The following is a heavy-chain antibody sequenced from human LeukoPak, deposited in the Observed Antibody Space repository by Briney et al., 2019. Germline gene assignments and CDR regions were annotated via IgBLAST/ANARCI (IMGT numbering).Heavy chain of an antibody. V-gene: IGHV3-48*03. D-gene: IGHD5-12*01. J-gene: IGHJ4*02. CDR1: GFTFSSYE. CDR3: AKDGAWLRFDD. Sequence: GGSLRLSCAASGFTFSSYEMNWVRQAPGKGLEWVSYISSSGSTTYYADSVKGRFTISRDDSKNTLYLQMNNLRAEDTAVYYCAKDGAWLRFDDWGQGILVTVSS. CDR2: ISSSGSTT.